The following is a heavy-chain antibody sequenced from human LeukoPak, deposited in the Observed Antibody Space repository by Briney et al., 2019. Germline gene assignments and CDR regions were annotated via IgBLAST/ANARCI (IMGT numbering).Heavy chain of an antibody. D-gene: IGHD3-22*01. V-gene: IGHV1-18*01. Sequence: GASVKVSCKASGYTFTSYGISWVRQAPGQGLEWMGWISAYNGNTNYAQKLQGRVTMTTDTSTSTAYMELRSLRSEDTAVYYCASTSRGTHYYDSSGYYGYWGQGTLVTVSS. J-gene: IGHJ4*02. CDR2: ISAYNGNT. CDR3: ASTSRGTHYYDSSGYYGY. CDR1: GYTFTSYG.